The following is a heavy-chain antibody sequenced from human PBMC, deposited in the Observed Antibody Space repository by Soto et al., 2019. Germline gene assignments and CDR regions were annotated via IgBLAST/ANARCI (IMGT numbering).Heavy chain of an antibody. CDR3: VRDEAHYDMLTGSRLGRAFDI. D-gene: IGHD3-9*01. J-gene: IGHJ3*02. CDR2: IYHTGRT. Sequence: QVQLQESGPRLVKPSGTLSLTCVITTASISSSNWWSWVRQPPGKGLEWIGEIYHTGRTNYNPSLKSRVTMSIDKSNNRFSLRLTSLTAADTAVYYCVRDEAHYDMLTGSRLGRAFDIWGQGTMVTVSS. V-gene: IGHV4-4*02. CDR1: TASISSSNW.